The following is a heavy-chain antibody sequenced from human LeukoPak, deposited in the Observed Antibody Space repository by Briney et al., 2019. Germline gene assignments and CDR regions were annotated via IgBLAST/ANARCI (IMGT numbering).Heavy chain of an antibody. CDR3: ARGVADPAGMDV. V-gene: IGHV4-59*12. D-gene: IGHD6-19*01. J-gene: IGHJ6*02. CDR2: IYYSGST. Sequence: PSETLSLTCTVSGGSISSYFWSWIRQPPGKGLEWIGYIYYSGSTNYNPSLKSRVTMSVDTSKNQFSLKLSSVTAADTAVYYCARGVADPAGMDVWGQGTTVTVSS. CDR1: GGSISSYF.